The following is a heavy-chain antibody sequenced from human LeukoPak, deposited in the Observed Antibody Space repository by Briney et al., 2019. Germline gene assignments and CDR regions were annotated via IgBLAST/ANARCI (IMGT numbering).Heavy chain of an antibody. J-gene: IGHJ4*02. D-gene: IGHD2-2*01. CDR2: TYSGGTT. Sequence: PPGGSLRLSCAGSGFSVSDNYMTWVRQAPGEGLEWVSVTYSGGTTYYADSVEGRFTISRDNSKNTLYLQMNSLRTEDTAVYYCANEGGLGYCSTTSCAFAHWGRGTLVTVSS. CDR1: GFSVSDNY. V-gene: IGHV3-53*01. CDR3: ANEGGLGYCSTTSCAFAH.